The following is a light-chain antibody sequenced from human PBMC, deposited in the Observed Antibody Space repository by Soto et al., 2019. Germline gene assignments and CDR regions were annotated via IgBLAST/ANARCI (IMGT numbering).Light chain of an antibody. CDR3: CSSAGTYTSV. Sequence: QSVLTQPRSVSGSPGQSVTISCTGTSSDVGGYNYVSWYQQHPGKAPKLIIYDVSKRPLGVPDRFSGSKSGNTASLTISGLQAEDEAEYYCCSSAGTYTSVFGGGTKRTVL. CDR2: DVS. J-gene: IGLJ3*02. CDR1: SSDVGGYNY. V-gene: IGLV2-11*01.